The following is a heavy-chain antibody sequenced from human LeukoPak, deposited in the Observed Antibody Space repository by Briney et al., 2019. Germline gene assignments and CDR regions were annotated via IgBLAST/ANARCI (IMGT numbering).Heavy chain of an antibody. V-gene: IGHV3-13*01. CDR3: ARGFYGDSSYYYYMDV. Sequence: PGGSLRLSCAASGFTFSSYDMHWVRQAIGKGLEWVSAIGTAGDTYYPGSVKGRFTISRENAKNSLYLQMTSLRAGDTAVYYCARGFYGDSSYYYYMDVWGKGTTVTVSS. J-gene: IGHJ6*03. D-gene: IGHD3-22*01. CDR2: IGTAGDT. CDR1: GFTFSSYD.